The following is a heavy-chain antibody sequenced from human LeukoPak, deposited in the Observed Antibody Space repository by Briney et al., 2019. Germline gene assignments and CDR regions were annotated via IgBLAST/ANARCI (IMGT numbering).Heavy chain of an antibody. CDR3: ATAGAFYFQN. CDR1: GFTFSTTW. V-gene: IGHV3-74*01. CDR2: IDGDARTI. J-gene: IGHJ4*02. Sequence: PGGSLRLSWAASGFTFSTTWVHWVRQAPGQGLVWVSRIDGDARTIDYADSVKGRFIISRDNAKNTLYLQMNSLRPEDTAVYYCATAGAFYFQNWGQGTLVTVSS. D-gene: IGHD1-1*01.